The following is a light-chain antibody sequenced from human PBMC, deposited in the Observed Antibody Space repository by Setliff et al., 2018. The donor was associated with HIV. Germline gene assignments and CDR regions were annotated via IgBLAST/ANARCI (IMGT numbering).Light chain of an antibody. Sequence: QSVLTQPTSVSGSPGQSITISCTGTSSDVGGYNYVSWYHQHPGKAPKLMIYEVSNRPSGVSNRFSGSKSGNTASLTISGLQAEDEADYYCSSYTSSSTLVVFGGGTKVTVL. J-gene: IGLJ2*01. CDR1: SSDVGGYNY. CDR3: SSYTSSSTLVV. CDR2: EVS. V-gene: IGLV2-14*01.